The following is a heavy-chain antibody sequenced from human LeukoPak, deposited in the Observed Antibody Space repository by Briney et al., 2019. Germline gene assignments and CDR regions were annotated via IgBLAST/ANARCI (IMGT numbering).Heavy chain of an antibody. Sequence: SETLSLTCTVSGGSFSSYYWSWLRQPAGKGLEWIGHIYTSGTTNYNPSLKSRVTISIDTSKNQFSLKLSSVTAADTAIYYCARDAKYFGSRTYFFFEYWGQGTLLTVSS. D-gene: IGHD3-10*01. CDR3: ARDAKYFGSRTYFFFEY. CDR1: GGSFSSYY. V-gene: IGHV4-4*07. CDR2: IYTSGTT. J-gene: IGHJ4*02.